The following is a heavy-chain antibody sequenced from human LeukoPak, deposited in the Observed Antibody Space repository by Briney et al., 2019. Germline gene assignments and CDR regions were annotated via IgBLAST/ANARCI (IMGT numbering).Heavy chain of an antibody. Sequence: GGSLRLSCAASGFTFSSYAMHWVRQAPGKGLEWVAVISYDGSDKYYADSVKGRFTISRDNSKNTLYLQMNSLRAEDTAVYYCAQDRDSSGGNFDYWGQGTLVTVSS. V-gene: IGHV3-30-3*01. CDR3: AQDRDSSGGNFDY. CDR1: GFTFSSYA. J-gene: IGHJ4*02. CDR2: ISYDGSDK. D-gene: IGHD6-19*01.